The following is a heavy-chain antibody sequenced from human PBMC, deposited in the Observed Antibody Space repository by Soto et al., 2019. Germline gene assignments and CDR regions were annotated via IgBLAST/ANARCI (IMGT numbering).Heavy chain of an antibody. V-gene: IGHV3-72*01. CDR3: ARVSLVGPSGGRYFNY. CDR2: IKNKANSYTT. J-gene: IGHJ4*02. CDR1: GFTFSAHY. Sequence: EVQLVESGGGLVQPGGSLRLSCAASGFTFSAHYMDWVRQAPGKGLEWVGRIKNKANSYTTEYAAYMEGRISISREDSQNSVSLQMNSLKTEDTALYYCARVSLVGPSGGRYFNYWGQGTQVAVSS. D-gene: IGHD1-26*01.